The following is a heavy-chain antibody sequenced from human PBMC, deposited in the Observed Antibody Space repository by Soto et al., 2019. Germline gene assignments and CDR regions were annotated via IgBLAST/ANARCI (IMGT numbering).Heavy chain of an antibody. J-gene: IGHJ6*03. D-gene: IGHD3-3*01. CDR3: ARDAPYYGFWSGSMDV. V-gene: IGHV3-74*01. Sequence: EVQLVESGGGLVQPGGSLRLSCAASGFTFSSYWMHWVRQAPGKGLVWVSRINSDGSSTSYAVSVKGRFTIPRDNAKNTLYLQMNSLRAEDTAVYYCARDAPYYGFWSGSMDVWGKGTTVTVSS. CDR2: INSDGSST. CDR1: GFTFSSYW.